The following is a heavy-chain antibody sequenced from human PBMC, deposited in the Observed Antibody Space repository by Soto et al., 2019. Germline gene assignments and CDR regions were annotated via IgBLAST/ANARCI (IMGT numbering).Heavy chain of an antibody. CDR1: GGTFSSYT. D-gene: IGHD3-22*01. V-gene: IGHV1-69*10. J-gene: IGHJ4*02. CDR2: IIPILGIA. Sequence: ASVKVSCKASGGTFSSYTISWVRQAPGQGLEWMGGIIPILGIANYAQKLQGRVTITADKSTSTAYMELSSLRSEDTAVYYCARSSDYYDSSGYRYYFDYWGQGTLVTVSS. CDR3: ARSSDYYDSSGYRYYFDY.